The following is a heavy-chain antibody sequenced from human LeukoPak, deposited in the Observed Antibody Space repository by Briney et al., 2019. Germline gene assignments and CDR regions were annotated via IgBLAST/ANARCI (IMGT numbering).Heavy chain of an antibody. V-gene: IGHV4-39*07. D-gene: IGHD3-3*01. J-gene: IGHJ5*02. CDR3: ARVNGITIFGVVMGVAWFDP. Sequence: SETLSLTCTVSGGSISSSSYYWGWIRQPPGKGLEWIGSIYYSGSTCYNPSLKSRVTISVDTSKNQFSLKLSSVTAADTAVYYCARVNGITIFGVVMGVAWFDPWGQGTLVTVSS. CDR1: GGSISSSSYY. CDR2: IYYSGST.